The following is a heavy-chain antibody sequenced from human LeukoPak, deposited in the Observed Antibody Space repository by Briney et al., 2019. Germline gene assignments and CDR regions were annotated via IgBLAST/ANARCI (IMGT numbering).Heavy chain of an antibody. CDR1: GFTFSSYW. J-gene: IGHJ6*03. Sequence: GGSLRLSCAASGFTFSSYWMSWVRQAPGKGLEWVANIKKDGSEKYYVDSVKGRFTISRDNAKTSLYLQMNSLRAEDTAVYYCARVRREMKRSLGRTTEYSYYYYMDVWGKGTTVTVSS. CDR3: ARVRREMKRSLGRTTEYSYYYYMDV. CDR2: IKKDGSEK. V-gene: IGHV3-7*01. D-gene: IGHD1/OR15-1a*01.